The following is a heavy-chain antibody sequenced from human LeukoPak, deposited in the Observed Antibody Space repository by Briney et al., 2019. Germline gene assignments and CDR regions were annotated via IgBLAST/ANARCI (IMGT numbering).Heavy chain of an antibody. V-gene: IGHV3-30*04. CDR1: GFTFSSYA. D-gene: IGHD3-22*01. CDR2: ISYDGSNK. Sequence: PGRSLRLSCAASGFTFSSYAMHWVRQAPGKGLEWVAVISYDGSNKYYADSVKGRFTISRDNSKNTLYLQMNSLRAEDTAVYYCARESNYYDSSGYYTPYFDYWGQGTLVTVSS. J-gene: IGHJ4*02. CDR3: ARESNYYDSSGYYTPYFDY.